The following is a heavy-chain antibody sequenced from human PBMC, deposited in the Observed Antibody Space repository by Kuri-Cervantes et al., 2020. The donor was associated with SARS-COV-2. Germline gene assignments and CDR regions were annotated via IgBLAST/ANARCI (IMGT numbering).Heavy chain of an antibody. CDR1: GFVFDFYE. D-gene: IGHD2-2*01. Sequence: LSLTCLTSGFVFDFYEMNWVRQAPGKGLEWLAYVSPTASTIYYADSVTGRFTISRDNAQNAVHLHMKSLRADDTAVYYCARVRAMDMWGQGTMVTVSS. CDR3: ARVRAMDM. CDR2: VSPTASTI. J-gene: IGHJ3*02. V-gene: IGHV3-48*03.